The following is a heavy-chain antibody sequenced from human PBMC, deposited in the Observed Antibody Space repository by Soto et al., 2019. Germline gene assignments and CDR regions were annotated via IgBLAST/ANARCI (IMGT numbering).Heavy chain of an antibody. D-gene: IGHD2-15*01. CDR2: INRDGSDS. CDR1: GITFRNDW. CDR3: AHLWVVEADDFDY. J-gene: IGHJ4*02. Sequence: GSLRLSWADSGITFRNDWMTWVRQAPGKGLEWVANINRDGSDSYCVDSLKGRFTISRDNAKSSVYLQMNSLRAEDTAIYYCAHLWVVEADDFDYWGQGTLVTVSS. V-gene: IGHV3-7*03.